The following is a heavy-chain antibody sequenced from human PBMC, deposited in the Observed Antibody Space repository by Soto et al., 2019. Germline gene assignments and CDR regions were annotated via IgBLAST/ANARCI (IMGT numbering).Heavy chain of an antibody. CDR1: GFTGNHNY. V-gene: IGHV3-53*01. Sequence: GGSLRLFCAASGFTGNHNYMGWVRQAPGKGLEWVSLIYSGDSTYYTDSVKGRFTISRDNSRNTLYLQMSSLRAEDTAVYYCARDKSWCPGTLVTVSS. CDR2: IYSGDST. J-gene: IGHJ5*02. CDR3: ARDKS.